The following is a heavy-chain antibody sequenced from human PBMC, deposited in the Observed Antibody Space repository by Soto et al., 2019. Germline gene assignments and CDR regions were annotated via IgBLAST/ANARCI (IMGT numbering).Heavy chain of an antibody. J-gene: IGHJ4*02. CDR1: GFTFSSSV. CDR3: ARDDEGGSGCDLGY. D-gene: IGHD1-26*01. Sequence: QVQLVESGGGVVQPGRSLTLSCAASGFTFSSSVMHWVRQTPDKGLEWVAFISRDGSKAYYADSVKGRFTISRDNSKNTRSLEMNNLGVEDTAVYSCARDDEGGSGCDLGYWGQGTLVTVSS. V-gene: IGHV3-30-3*01. CDR2: ISRDGSKA.